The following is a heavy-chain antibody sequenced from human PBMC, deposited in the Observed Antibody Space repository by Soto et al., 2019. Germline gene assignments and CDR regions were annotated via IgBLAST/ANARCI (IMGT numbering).Heavy chain of an antibody. CDR3: ARGNMDV. CDR2: ASKDAFAT. CDR1: GFTFKLFA. Sequence: QVQLVESGGGMVQPGKSLRLSCAASGFTFKLFAMHWVRQAPGKGLEWVAVASKDAFATYYAGSVVGRFTISRDNSKNTLYLHMNNLRAEDTALYYCARGNMDVWGHGTAVVVSS. V-gene: IGHV3-30-3*01. J-gene: IGHJ6*02.